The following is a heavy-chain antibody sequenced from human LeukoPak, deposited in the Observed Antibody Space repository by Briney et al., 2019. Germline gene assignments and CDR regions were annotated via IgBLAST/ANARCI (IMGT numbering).Heavy chain of an antibody. Sequence: GGSLRLSCAASGFTFSSYGMHWVRQAPGKGLEWVAVIWYDGSNKYYADSVKGRFTISRDNSKNTLYLQMNSLRAEDTAVYYCARDRPNRITMVRGVTWFDPWGQGTLVTVSS. CDR1: GFTFSSYG. D-gene: IGHD3-10*01. CDR2: IWYDGSNK. CDR3: ARDRPNRITMVRGVTWFDP. V-gene: IGHV3-33*01. J-gene: IGHJ5*02.